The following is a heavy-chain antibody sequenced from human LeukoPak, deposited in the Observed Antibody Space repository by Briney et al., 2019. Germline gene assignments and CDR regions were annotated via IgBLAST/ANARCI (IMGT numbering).Heavy chain of an antibody. V-gene: IGHV1-69*13. CDR1: GGTFSSYA. D-gene: IGHD3-16*01. CDR3: ARDYVHYYYMDV. Sequence: ASVKVSCKASGGTFSSYAISWARQAPGQGLEWMGGIIPIFGTANYAQKFQGRVTITADESTSTAYMELSSLRSDDTAVYYCARDYVHYYYMDVWGKGTTVTISS. CDR2: IIPIFGTA. J-gene: IGHJ6*03.